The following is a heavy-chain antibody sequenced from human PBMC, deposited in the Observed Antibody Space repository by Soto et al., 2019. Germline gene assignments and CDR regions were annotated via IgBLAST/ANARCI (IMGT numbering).Heavy chain of an antibody. V-gene: IGHV3-49*03. D-gene: IGHD1-1*01. CDR2: IRSKAYGGTI. CDR3: TRRSYHRLQLERLFDY. Sequence: GWSLRLSCTASGFTFGDDAMSWFRQAPGKGLEWVGFIRSKAYGGTIEYAASVKGRFTISRDDSKSIAYLQMNSLKTEDTAVYYCTRRSYHRLQLERLFDYWGQGTLVTVSS. J-gene: IGHJ4*02. CDR1: GFTFGDDA.